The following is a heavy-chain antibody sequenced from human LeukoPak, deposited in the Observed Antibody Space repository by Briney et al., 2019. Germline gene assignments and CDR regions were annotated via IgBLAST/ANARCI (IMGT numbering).Heavy chain of an antibody. V-gene: IGHV3-11*01. CDR2: ISSSGSTI. Sequence: AGGSLRLSCAASGFTFSDYYMSWIRQAPGKGLEWVSYISSSGSTIYYADSAKGRFTISRDNAKNSLYLQMNSLRAEDTAVYYCARDLEYSSSFFDYWGQGTLVTVSS. CDR3: ARDLEYSSSFFDY. D-gene: IGHD6-6*01. CDR1: GFTFSDYY. J-gene: IGHJ4*02.